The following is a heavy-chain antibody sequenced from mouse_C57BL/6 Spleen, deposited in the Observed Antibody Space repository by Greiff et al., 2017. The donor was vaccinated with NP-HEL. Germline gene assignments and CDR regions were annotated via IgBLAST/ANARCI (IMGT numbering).Heavy chain of an antibody. CDR1: GFTFSDYY. CDR3: GCQDTLLGFAY. CDR2: ISNGGGST. D-gene: IGHD3-2*01. V-gene: IGHV5-12*01. J-gene: IGHJ3*01. Sequence: EVQVVESGGGLVQPGGSLKLSCAASGFTFSDYYMYWVRQTPEKRLEWVAYISNGGGSTYYPATVKGRFTISRDNAKNTLYLQLSRLKSEVYSMYYCGCQDTLLGFAYWGKGTLVTVSA.